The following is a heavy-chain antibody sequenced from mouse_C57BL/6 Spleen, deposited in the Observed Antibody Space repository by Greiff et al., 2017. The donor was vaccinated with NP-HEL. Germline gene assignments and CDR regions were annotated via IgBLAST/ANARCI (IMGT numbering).Heavy chain of an antibody. Sequence: VQRVESGPGLVQPSQSLSITCTVSGFSLTSYGVHWVRQSPGKGLEWLGVIWSGGSTDYNAAFISRLSISKDNSKSQVFFKMNSLQADDTAIYYCARNKGYGSSYGGYFDYWGQGTTLTVSS. CDR2: IWSGGST. V-gene: IGHV2-2*01. CDR3: ARNKGYGSSYGGYFDY. J-gene: IGHJ2*01. D-gene: IGHD1-1*01. CDR1: GFSLTSYG.